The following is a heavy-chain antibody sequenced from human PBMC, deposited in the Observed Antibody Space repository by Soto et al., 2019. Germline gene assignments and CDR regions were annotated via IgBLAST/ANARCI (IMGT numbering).Heavy chain of an antibody. V-gene: IGHV4-30-4*01. D-gene: IGHD3-10*01. CDR3: VREVPGDYFDN. CDR1: GGSISSGDHY. Sequence: QVQLQESGSGLVKPSQTLSLTCSVSGGSISSGDHYWSWIRQSPGKGLEWIGYIYYSGSPYYNPSLKSRLTISVDTSKNQFSLKLSSVTAADTAVYYCVREVPGDYFDNWGQGTLVTVSS. J-gene: IGHJ4*02. CDR2: IYYSGSP.